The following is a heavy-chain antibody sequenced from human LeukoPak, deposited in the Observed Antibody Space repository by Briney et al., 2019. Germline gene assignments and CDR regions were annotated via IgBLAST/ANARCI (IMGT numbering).Heavy chain of an antibody. V-gene: IGHV3-30*02. CDR3: AKVKWDFWSGRRGYYMDV. J-gene: IGHJ6*03. CDR2: IRYDGSNK. D-gene: IGHD3-3*01. Sequence: GGSLRLSCAASRFTFSTYGMHWVRQAPGKGLEWVAFIRYDGSNKYYADSVKGRFTISRDNSKNTLHLQMNSLRAEDTAVYYCAKVKWDFWSGRRGYYMDVWGKGTTVTVSS. CDR1: RFTFSTYG.